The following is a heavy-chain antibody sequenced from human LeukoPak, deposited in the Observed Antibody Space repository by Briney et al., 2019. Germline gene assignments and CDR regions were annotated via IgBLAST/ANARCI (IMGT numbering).Heavy chain of an antibody. CDR3: AALTHLEFQDAFDI. Sequence: ASVKVSCKVSGYTLTELSMHWVRQAPGKGLEWMGGFDPEDGETIYALKFQGRVTMTEDTSTDTAYMELSSLRSEDTAVYYCAALTHLEFQDAFDIWGQGTMVTVSS. V-gene: IGHV1-24*01. J-gene: IGHJ3*02. CDR2: FDPEDGET. D-gene: IGHD3-3*01. CDR1: GYTLTELS.